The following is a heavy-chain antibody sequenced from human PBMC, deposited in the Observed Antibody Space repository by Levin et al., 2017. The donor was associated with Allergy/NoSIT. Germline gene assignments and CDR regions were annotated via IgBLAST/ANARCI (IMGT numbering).Heavy chain of an antibody. CDR2: ISSSSSYI. D-gene: IGHD3-10*01. V-gene: IGHV3-21*01. CDR1: GFTFSSYS. Sequence: GGSLRLSCAASGFTFSSYSMNWVRQAPGKGLEWVSSISSSSSYIYYADSVKGRFTISRDNAKNSLYLQMNSLRAEDTAVYYCATERGYYYGSGRRDYWGQGTLVTVSS. J-gene: IGHJ4*02. CDR3: ATERGYYYGSGRRDY.